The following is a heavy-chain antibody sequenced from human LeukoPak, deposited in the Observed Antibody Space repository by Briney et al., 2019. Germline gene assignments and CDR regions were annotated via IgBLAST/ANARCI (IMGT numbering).Heavy chain of an antibody. CDR2: INHSGST. CDR3: ARGRGVVVD. J-gene: IGHJ4*02. D-gene: IGHD3-10*01. CDR1: GGSFSGYY. Sequence: ETLSLTCAVYGGSFSGYYWSWIRQPPGKGLEWIGEINHSGSTNYNPSLKSRVTISVDTSKNQFFLKLSSVTAADTAVYYCARGRGVVVDWGQGTLVTVSS. V-gene: IGHV4-34*01.